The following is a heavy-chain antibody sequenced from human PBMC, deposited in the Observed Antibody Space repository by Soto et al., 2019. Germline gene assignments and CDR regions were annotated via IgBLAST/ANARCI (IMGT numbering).Heavy chain of an antibody. CDR2: ISERGITT. J-gene: IGHJ4*02. CDR1: GFNFSNFD. D-gene: IGHD2-8*01. Sequence: VGSLRLSCVASGFNFSNFDMNWVRQAPGRGLEWISLISERGITTTYADPVRSRFTVSRDNAQSSLYLQMDRLTVEDTGVYYCARGGVVWGRGVLVTVSS. CDR3: ARGGVV. V-gene: IGHV3-48*03.